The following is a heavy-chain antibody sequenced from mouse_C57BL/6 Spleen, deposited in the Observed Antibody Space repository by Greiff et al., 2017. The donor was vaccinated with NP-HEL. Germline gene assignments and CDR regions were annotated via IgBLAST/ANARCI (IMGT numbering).Heavy chain of an antibody. V-gene: IGHV1-82*01. CDR2: IYPGDGDT. D-gene: IGHD4-1*01. J-gene: IGHJ4*01. CDR3: ARDWDEGRDYAMDY. CDR1: GYAFSSSW. Sequence: QVQLQQSGPELVKPGASVKISCKASGYAFSSSWMNWVKQRPGKGLEWIGRIYPGDGDTNYNGKFKGKATLTADNSSSTAYMQLSSLTSEDSAVYFCARDWDEGRDYAMDYWGQGTSVTVSS.